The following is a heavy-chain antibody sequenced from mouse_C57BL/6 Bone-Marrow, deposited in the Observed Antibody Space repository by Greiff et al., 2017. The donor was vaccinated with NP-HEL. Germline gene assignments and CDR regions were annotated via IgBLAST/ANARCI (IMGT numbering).Heavy chain of an antibody. V-gene: IGHV5-9-1*02. J-gene: IGHJ2*01. CDR1: GFTFSSYA. D-gene: IGHD2-1*01. CDR3: TRIYYGILFDY. CDR2: ISSGGDYI. Sequence: EVMLVESGEGLVKPGGSLKLSCASSGFTFSSYAMSWVRQTPEKRLAWVAYISSGGDYIYYADTVKGRFTISRDNARNTLYLQMSSLKSEDTAMYYCTRIYYGILFDYWGQGTTLTVSS.